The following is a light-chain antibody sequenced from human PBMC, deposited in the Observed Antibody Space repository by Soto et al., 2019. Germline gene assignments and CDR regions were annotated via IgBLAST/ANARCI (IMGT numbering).Light chain of an antibody. CDR3: FSHRSGDSHV. V-gene: IGLV2-14*01. CDR1: SSDVGGYNY. CDR2: GVT. Sequence: SPGQSITISCTGTSSDVGGYNYVSWYQQYPGKAPKLMIYGVTNRPSGVSNRFSGSKTGNTASLTISGLQAEDEAYYYCFSHRSGDSHVFGTGTKVTVL. J-gene: IGLJ1*01.